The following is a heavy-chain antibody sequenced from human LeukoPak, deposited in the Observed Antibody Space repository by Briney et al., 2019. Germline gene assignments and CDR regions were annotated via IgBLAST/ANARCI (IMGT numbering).Heavy chain of an antibody. V-gene: IGHV3-23*01. CDR2: IGGSGGST. CDR3: AKSRNTGYSLFDY. J-gene: IGHJ4*02. Sequence: GVSLRLSCAASGFTFSSYAMSWVRQAPGKGLELVSAIGGSGGSTYYADSVKGRFTIARDNSENTLYLQMNSLRAEDTAVYYCAKSRNTGYSLFDYWGQGTLVTVSS. D-gene: IGHD3-9*01. CDR1: GFTFSSYA.